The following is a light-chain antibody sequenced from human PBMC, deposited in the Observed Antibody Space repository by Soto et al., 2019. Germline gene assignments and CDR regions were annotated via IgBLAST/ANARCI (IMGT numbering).Light chain of an antibody. J-gene: IGKJ4*01. CDR2: RAS. Sequence: IVLTQSPGTLSLSPGERATLSCRASQSVPGSHLAWYQQKPGQAPRLLLYRASTRATGIPDRFSGSGSGTDFTLTISRVEPEDFAVFYCQHYGSSPLTFGGGTKVEIK. CDR1: QSVPGSH. V-gene: IGKV3-20*01. CDR3: QHYGSSPLT.